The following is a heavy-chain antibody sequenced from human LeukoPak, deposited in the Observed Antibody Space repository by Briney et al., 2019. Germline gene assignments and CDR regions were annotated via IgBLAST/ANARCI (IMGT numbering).Heavy chain of an antibody. D-gene: IGHD3-22*01. J-gene: IGHJ4*02. CDR3: AKGSYYDSSGSFYFDY. V-gene: IGHV3-23*01. CDR2: ISGSGDNT. Sequence: TGGSLRLSCAASGFTFSSYAMSWVRQAPGKGLEWVSGISGSGDNTYYADSAKGRFTISRDNSKNTLYVQVNSLGTEDTAAYYCAKGSYYDSSGSFYFDYWGQGTLVTVSS. CDR1: GFTFSSYA.